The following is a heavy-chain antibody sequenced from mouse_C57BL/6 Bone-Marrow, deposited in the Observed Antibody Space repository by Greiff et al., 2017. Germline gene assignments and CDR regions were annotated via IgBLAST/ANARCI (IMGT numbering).Heavy chain of an antibody. J-gene: IGHJ2*01. Sequence: QVQLKQPGAGLVKPGASLKFSCKASGYTFTSYWMHWVRQTPGQGLEWIGKINPNSSSTNYTEKFKSKATLTVDNSSSTAYMQLSSLTSEDSAVYYCARGGLVYWGQGTTLTVSS. V-gene: IGHV1-64*01. CDR2: INPNSSST. CDR3: ARGGLVY. CDR1: GYTFTSYW.